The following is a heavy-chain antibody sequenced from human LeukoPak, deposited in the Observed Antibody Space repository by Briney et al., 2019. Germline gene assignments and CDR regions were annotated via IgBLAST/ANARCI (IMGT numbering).Heavy chain of an antibody. Sequence: PGGSLRLSCAASGFTFSSYAMHWVRQAPVKGLEWVAVISYDGSNKYYADSVKGRFTISRDNSKNTLYLQMNSLRAEDTAVYYCAREVTIFGVIAGGYYYYGMDVWGQGTTVTVSS. D-gene: IGHD3-3*01. J-gene: IGHJ6*02. V-gene: IGHV3-30-3*01. CDR1: GFTFSSYA. CDR3: AREVTIFGVIAGGYYYYGMDV. CDR2: ISYDGSNK.